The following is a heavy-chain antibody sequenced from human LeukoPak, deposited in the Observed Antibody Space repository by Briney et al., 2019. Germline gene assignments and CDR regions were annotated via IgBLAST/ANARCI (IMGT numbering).Heavy chain of an antibody. J-gene: IGHJ4*02. Sequence: SETLSLTCTVSGGSISSYYWSWIRQPPGKGLEWIGYIYYSGSTNYNPSLKSRVTISVDTSKNQFSLKLSSVTAADTAVYYCARGLAAAGTYYFDYWGQGTLVTVSS. V-gene: IGHV4-59*01. CDR1: GGSISSYY. D-gene: IGHD6-13*01. CDR3: ARGLAAAGTYYFDY. CDR2: IYYSGST.